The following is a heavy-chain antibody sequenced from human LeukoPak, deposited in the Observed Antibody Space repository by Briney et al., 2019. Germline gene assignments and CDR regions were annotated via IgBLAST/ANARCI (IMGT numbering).Heavy chain of an antibody. CDR3: ARVCGDYVGYYFDY. V-gene: IGHV1-69*13. CDR2: IIPIFGTA. D-gene: IGHD4-17*01. J-gene: IGHJ4*02. CDR1: GGTFSSYA. Sequence: SVKVSCKASGGTFSSYAISWVRQAPGQGLERMGGIIPIFGTANYAQKFQGRVTITADESTSTAYMELSSLRSEDTAVYYCARVCGDYVGYYFDYWGQGTLVTVSS.